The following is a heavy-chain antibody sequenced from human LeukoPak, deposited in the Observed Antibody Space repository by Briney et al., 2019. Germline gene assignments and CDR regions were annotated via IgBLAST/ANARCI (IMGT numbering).Heavy chain of an antibody. V-gene: IGHV1-18*01. CDR3: ARAEITMIVLSSYYFDY. D-gene: IGHD3-22*01. Sequence: ASVKVSCKASGYTFTSYGISWVRQAPGQGLEWMGWVSAYSGNTNYAQKLQGRVTMTTDTSTSTAYMELRSLRSDDTAVYYCARAEITMIVLSSYYFDYWGQGTLVTVSS. CDR1: GYTFTSYG. CDR2: VSAYSGNT. J-gene: IGHJ4*02.